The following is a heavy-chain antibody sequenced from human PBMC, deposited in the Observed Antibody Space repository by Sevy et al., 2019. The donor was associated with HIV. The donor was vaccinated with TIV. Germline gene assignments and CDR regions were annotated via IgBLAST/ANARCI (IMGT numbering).Heavy chain of an antibody. Sequence: GGSLRLSCAASGFTFSNAWMSWVRQAPGKGLEWVGRIKSKTDGGTTDYAAPVKGRFTISRDDSKNTLYLQMNSLKTEDTAVYYCTTGTKYYEYIWGSYRYTETDYWGQGTLVTVSS. V-gene: IGHV3-15*01. CDR2: IKSKTDGGTT. CDR3: TTGTKYYEYIWGSYRYTETDY. J-gene: IGHJ4*02. CDR1: GFTFSNAW. D-gene: IGHD3-16*02.